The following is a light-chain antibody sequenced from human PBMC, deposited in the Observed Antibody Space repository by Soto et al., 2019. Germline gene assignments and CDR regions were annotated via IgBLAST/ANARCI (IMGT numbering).Light chain of an antibody. Sequence: QYVLTQPASVSGSPGQSITISCTGTDSDVGGYNYVSWYQQHPGNAPKVMIYDVSNRPSGVSNRFSGSKSGNTASLIISGLQAEDEADYYCSSYTINGVGVFGGGTKVTVL. CDR1: DSDVGGYNY. V-gene: IGLV2-14*01. J-gene: IGLJ2*01. CDR2: DVS. CDR3: SSYTINGVGV.